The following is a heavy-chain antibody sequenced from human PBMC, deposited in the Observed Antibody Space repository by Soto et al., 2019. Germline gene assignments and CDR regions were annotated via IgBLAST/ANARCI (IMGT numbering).Heavy chain of an antibody. D-gene: IGHD3-9*01. CDR1: GGSISSSSYY. Sequence: SETLSLTCTVSGGSISSSSYYWGWIRQPPGKGLEWIGSIYYSGSTYYNPSLKSRVTISVDTSKNQFSLKLSSVTAADTAVYHCARRLTKYDILTGYYPASSHWFDPWGQGTLVTVSS. CDR3: ARRLTKYDILTGYYPASSHWFDP. V-gene: IGHV4-39*01. J-gene: IGHJ5*02. CDR2: IYYSGST.